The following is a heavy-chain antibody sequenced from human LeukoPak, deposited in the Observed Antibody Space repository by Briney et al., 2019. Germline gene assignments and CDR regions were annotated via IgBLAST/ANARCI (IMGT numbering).Heavy chain of an antibody. J-gene: IGHJ4*02. CDR3: ARDIESTVGY. V-gene: IGHV1-69*13. CDR2: IIPVFGTP. Sequence: SVKVSCKASGCTFISFAISWVRQAPGQGLEWMGAIIPVFGTPHYAQKFQGRVSITADESTSTVYMELSSLRSEDTALYYCARDIESTVGYWGQGTLVTVSS. CDR1: GCTFISFA. D-gene: IGHD2-2*01.